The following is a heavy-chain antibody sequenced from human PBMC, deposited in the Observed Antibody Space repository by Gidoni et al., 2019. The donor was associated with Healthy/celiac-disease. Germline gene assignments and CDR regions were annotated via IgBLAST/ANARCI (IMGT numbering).Heavy chain of an antibody. D-gene: IGHD5-12*01. CDR2: ISSSSSYI. V-gene: IGHV3-21*01. Sequence: EVQLVESGGGLVKPGGSLRLYCAASGFTFSSYSMNWVRQAPGKGLEWVSSISSSSSYIYYADSVKGRFTISRDNAKNSLYLQMNSLRAEDTAVYYCARGGSGYDWPFDYWGQGTLVTVSS. J-gene: IGHJ4*02. CDR1: GFTFSSYS. CDR3: ARGGSGYDWPFDY.